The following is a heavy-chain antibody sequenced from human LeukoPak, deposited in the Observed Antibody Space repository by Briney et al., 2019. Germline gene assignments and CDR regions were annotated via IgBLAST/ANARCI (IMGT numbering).Heavy chain of an antibody. CDR2: IYYSGSA. V-gene: IGHV4-30-4*01. Sequence: SETLSLTCTVSGGPISSGDYYWSWIRQPPGKGLEWIGYIYYSGSAYYNSSLKSRVSISVDTSKNQFSLKLSSVTAADTAVYYCARVGRDGYNYNYWGQGTLVTVSS. D-gene: IGHD5-24*01. J-gene: IGHJ4*02. CDR1: GGPISSGDYY. CDR3: ARVGRDGYNYNY.